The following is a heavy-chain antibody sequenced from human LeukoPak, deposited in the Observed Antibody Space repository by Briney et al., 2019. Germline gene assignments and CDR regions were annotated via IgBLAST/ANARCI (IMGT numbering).Heavy chain of an antibody. D-gene: IGHD3-10*01. V-gene: IGHV3-23*01. J-gene: IGHJ4*02. CDR2: ISGSGSST. CDR3: AKDREVRGVNPFDY. CDR1: GFTFSSYG. Sequence: GGSLRLSCAASGFTFSSYGMSWVRQAPGKGLEWVSAISGSGSSTYYAASVKGRFTISRDNSKNTLYLQMNSLRAEDTAVYYCAKDREVRGVNPFDYWGQGTLVTVSS.